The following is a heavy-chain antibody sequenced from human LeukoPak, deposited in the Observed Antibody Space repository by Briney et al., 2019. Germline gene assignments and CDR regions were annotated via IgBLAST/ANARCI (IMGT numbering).Heavy chain of an antibody. Sequence: PGGSLRLSCAASGFTFSNYAMSWVRQAPGKGLEWVSGITGNGGTTWYADSVKGHFTISRDNSKNTLYLQMNSLGAEDTAVYYCAKWGDYDSLTGYYDSDCWGQGTLVTVSS. CDR2: ITGNGGTT. CDR1: GFTFSNYA. CDR3: AKWGDYDSLTGYYDSDC. V-gene: IGHV3-23*01. D-gene: IGHD3-9*01. J-gene: IGHJ1*01.